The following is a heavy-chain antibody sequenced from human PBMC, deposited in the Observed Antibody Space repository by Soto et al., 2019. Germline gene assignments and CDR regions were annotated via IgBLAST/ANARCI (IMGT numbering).Heavy chain of an antibody. CDR1: GYTFTSYG. CDR3: ARDYDILTGYYSVDYYYYYGMDV. D-gene: IGHD3-9*01. V-gene: IGHV1-18*01. CDR2: ISAYNGNT. Sequence: GASVKVSCKASGYTFTSYGSSWVRQAPGQGLEWMGWISAYNGNTNYAQKLQGRVTMTTDTSTSTAYMELRSLRSDDTAVYYCARDYDILTGYYSVDYYYYYGMDVWGQGTTVTVSS. J-gene: IGHJ6*02.